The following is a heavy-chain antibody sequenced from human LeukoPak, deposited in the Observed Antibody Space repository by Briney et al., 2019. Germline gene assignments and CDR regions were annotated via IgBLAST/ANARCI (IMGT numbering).Heavy chain of an antibody. V-gene: IGHV4-39*01. D-gene: IGHD4-17*01. CDR1: GVSISSSSYY. CDR2: IYYSGST. Sequence: SETLSLTCTVSGVSISSSSYYWGWIRQPPGKGLEWIGSIYYSGSTYYNPSLKSRVTISVDTSKNQFSLKLSSVTAADTAVYYCARQASTVNYFDYWGRGTLVTVSS. J-gene: IGHJ4*02. CDR3: ARQASTVNYFDY.